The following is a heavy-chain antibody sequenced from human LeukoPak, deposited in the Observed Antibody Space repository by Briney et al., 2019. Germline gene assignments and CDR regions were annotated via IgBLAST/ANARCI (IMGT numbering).Heavy chain of an antibody. CDR3: AKGNLQYYYAMDV. CDR2: IWYDGSNK. J-gene: IGHJ6*02. D-gene: IGHD1-14*01. Sequence: GGSLRLSCAASGFTFSSYGIHWVRQAPGKGLEWVAVIWYDGSNKYYADSVKGRFTFSRDNSKNTLYLQMNSLRAEDTVVYYCAKGNLQYYYAMDVWGQGTTVTVSS. CDR1: GFTFSSYG. V-gene: IGHV3-33*06.